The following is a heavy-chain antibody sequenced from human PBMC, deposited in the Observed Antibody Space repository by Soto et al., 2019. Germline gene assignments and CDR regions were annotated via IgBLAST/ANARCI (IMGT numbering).Heavy chain of an antibody. CDR3: ARRERKYESSAYYDAFDV. D-gene: IGHD3-16*01. CDR2: ISGDANFT. Sequence: QVQLVESGGGLVKPGESLRLSCAASGFTFSDYYMYWIRQAPGKGLECISYISGDANFTKYADSVKGRFTISRDNAKNSLFLQMNSLTAEDTAVYFCARRERKYESSAYYDAFDVWGQGTMVTVSS. J-gene: IGHJ3*01. CDR1: GFTFSDYY. V-gene: IGHV3-11*06.